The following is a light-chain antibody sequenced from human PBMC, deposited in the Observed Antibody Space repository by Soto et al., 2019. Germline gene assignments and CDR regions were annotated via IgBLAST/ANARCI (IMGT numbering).Light chain of an antibody. V-gene: IGKV1-33*01. CDR2: DAS. J-gene: IGKJ1*01. CDR1: QDIINY. Sequence: DIQMTQSPSSLSASVGDRVTITCQARQDIINYLNWYQQKPGKAPKLLIYDASNLETGVPSRFSGSGSVRYFTFTISRRQPEDIATYYWQLDGKLPSTFGQGTQVEIK. CDR3: QLDGKLPST.